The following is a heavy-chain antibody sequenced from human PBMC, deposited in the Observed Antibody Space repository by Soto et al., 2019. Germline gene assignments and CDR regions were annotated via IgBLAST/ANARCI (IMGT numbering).Heavy chain of an antibody. CDR3: AKVLDQVPLKGDY. V-gene: IGHV3-21*04. CDR2: ISSSSSYI. D-gene: IGHD2-2*01. Sequence: PGGSLRLSCAASGFTFSSYSMNWVRQAPGKGLEWVSSISSSSSYIYYADSVKGRFTISRDNSKNTLYLQMNSLRAEDTAVYYCAKVLDQVPLKGDYWGQGTLVTVSS. J-gene: IGHJ4*02. CDR1: GFTFSSYS.